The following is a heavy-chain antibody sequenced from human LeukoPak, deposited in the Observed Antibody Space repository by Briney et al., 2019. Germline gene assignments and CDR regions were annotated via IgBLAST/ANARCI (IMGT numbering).Heavy chain of an antibody. V-gene: IGHV1-69*13. J-gene: IGHJ4*02. CDR2: IIPIFGTA. Sequence: SVKVSCKASLGTLSRYAISGVRQAPGQGREWMGGIIPIFGTANYAQKFQGRVTITPDEYTSTAYMELSSLRSEDTDVYYCAREVDTAIADYFDYWGEGTLVTVSS. CDR3: AREVDTAIADYFDY. D-gene: IGHD5-18*01. CDR1: LGTLSRYA.